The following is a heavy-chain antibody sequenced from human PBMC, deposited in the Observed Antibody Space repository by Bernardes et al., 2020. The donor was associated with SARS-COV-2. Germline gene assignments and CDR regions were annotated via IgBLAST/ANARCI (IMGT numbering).Heavy chain of an antibody. Sequence: DTLSLTCTVSGCAISSYHWSWIRQPAGKGLEWIGRIFTSGNTDYNPSLKSRVSMSVDTSRNQFSLKLYSVTAADTAVYYCASGIEVTATWAFDIWGQGTMVSVSS. D-gene: IGHD6-19*01. J-gene: IGHJ3*02. CDR3: ASGIEVTATWAFDI. V-gene: IGHV4-4*07. CDR1: GCAISSYH. CDR2: IFTSGNT.